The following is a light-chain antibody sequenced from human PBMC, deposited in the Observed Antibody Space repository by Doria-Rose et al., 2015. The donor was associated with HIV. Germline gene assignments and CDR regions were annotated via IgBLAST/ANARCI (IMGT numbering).Light chain of an antibody. V-gene: IGKV4-1*01. Sequence: TQSPESLGMSLGERATFNCKSNQSLLYTSKNYLAWYQQKPGQPPKLLIYWASTRQSWVPARFSGSRSATDFTLTISSLEAEDVAVYYCQQYYDTPSFGPGTTVDIK. CDR2: WAS. CDR3: QQYYDTPS. CDR1: QSLLYTSKNY. J-gene: IGKJ3*01.